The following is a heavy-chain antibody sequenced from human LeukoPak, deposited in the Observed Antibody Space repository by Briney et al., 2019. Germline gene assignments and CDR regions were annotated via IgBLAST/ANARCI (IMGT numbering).Heavy chain of an antibody. Sequence: PSETLSLTCTVSGGSISSGDYYWSWIRQPPGKGLEWIGYIYCSGSTYYNPSLESRVTISVDTSKNQFSLKLSSVTAADTAVYYCARGTGTANFDYWGQGTLVTVSS. CDR1: GGSISSGDYY. J-gene: IGHJ4*02. D-gene: IGHD1-1*01. CDR2: IYCSGST. V-gene: IGHV4-30-4*01. CDR3: ARGTGTANFDY.